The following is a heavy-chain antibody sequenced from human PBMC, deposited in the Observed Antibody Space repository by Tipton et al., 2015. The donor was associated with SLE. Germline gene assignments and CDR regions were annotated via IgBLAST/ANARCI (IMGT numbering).Heavy chain of an antibody. CDR1: GFTFSSYG. V-gene: IGHV3-30*02. J-gene: IGHJ4*02. CDR3: ARMVVAATLYYFDY. D-gene: IGHD2-15*01. Sequence: SLRLSCAASGFTFSSYGMHWVRQAPGKGLEWVAFIRYDGSNKYYADSVKGRFTISRDNSKNTLYLQMNSLRTEDTAVYYFARMVVAATLYYFDYWGQGTLVTVSS. CDR2: IRYDGSNK.